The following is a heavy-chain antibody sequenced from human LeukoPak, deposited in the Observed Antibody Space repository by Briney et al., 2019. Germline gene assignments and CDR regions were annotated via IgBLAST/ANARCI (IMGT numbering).Heavy chain of an antibody. CDR1: GGTFSSYA. CDR3: AISGSYTYYYYYMDV. Sequence: SVKVSCKASGGTFSSYAISWVRQAPGQGLEWMGGIIPIFGTANYAQKFQSRVTITTDESTSTAYMELSSLRSEDTAVYYCAISGSYTYYYYYMDVWGKGTTVTVSS. CDR2: IIPIFGTA. V-gene: IGHV1-69*05. D-gene: IGHD1-26*01. J-gene: IGHJ6*03.